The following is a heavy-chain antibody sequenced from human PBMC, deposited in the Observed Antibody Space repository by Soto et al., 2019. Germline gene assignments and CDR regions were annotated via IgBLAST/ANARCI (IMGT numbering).Heavy chain of an antibody. V-gene: IGHV6-1*01. CDR3: ARARIVVVPAAMRGAWFDP. D-gene: IGHD2-2*01. CDR1: GDSVSSNSAA. Sequence: SQTLSLTCAISGDSVSSNSAAWNWIRQPPSRGLEWLGRTYYRSKWYNDYAVSVKSRITINPDTSKNQFSLQLNSVTPEDTAVYYCARARIVVVPAAMRGAWFDPWGQGTLVTVS. CDR2: TYYRSKWYN. J-gene: IGHJ5*02.